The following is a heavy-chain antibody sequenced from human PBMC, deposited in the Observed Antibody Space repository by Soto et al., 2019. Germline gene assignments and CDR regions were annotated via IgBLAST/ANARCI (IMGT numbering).Heavy chain of an antibody. Sequence: PGESLKISCKGSGYIFTSYWISWVRQMPGKGLEWMGRIDPTDSYTKYSPSFQGHVTISADKSNNTAYLQWRSLEAADTAMYYCARSGSVVGAAITDYWGQGILVTV. J-gene: IGHJ4*02. D-gene: IGHD1-26*01. CDR2: IDPTDSYT. CDR1: GYIFTSYW. CDR3: ARSGSVVGAAITDY. V-gene: IGHV5-10-1*01.